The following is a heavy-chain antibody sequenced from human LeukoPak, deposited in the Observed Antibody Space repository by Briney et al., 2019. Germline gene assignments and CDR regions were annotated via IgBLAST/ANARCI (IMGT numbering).Heavy chain of an antibody. CDR3: ARQGGVVVPAGVVPGNGFDP. CDR2: ICYGGST. CDR1: GVSISSSSYY. D-gene: IGHD2-2*01. V-gene: IGHV4-39*01. Sequence: SETLSLTCTVSGVSISSSSYYWGWIRQPPGKGLEWVGSICYGGSTYYNPSLKRLATISVDTSKSQFSLKLSSVTAADTAVYYCARQGGVVVPAGVVPGNGFDPWGQGTLVTVSS. J-gene: IGHJ5*02.